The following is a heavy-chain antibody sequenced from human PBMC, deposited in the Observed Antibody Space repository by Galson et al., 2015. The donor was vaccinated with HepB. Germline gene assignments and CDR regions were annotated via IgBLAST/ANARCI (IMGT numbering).Heavy chain of an antibody. Sequence: SLRLSCAASGFAFSTYAMGWVRQAPEKGLEWVSTISDTGGSTYFADSVKGRFTNSRDNSKNTLYLQMNSLRAEDTAIYFCARERGSGYMDVWGKGTTVTVSS. CDR2: ISDTGGST. D-gene: IGHD3-16*01. CDR1: GFAFSTYA. CDR3: ARERGSGYMDV. J-gene: IGHJ6*03. V-gene: IGHV3-23*01.